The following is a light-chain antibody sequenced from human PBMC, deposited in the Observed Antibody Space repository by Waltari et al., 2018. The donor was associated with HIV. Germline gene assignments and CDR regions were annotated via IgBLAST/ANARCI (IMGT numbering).Light chain of an antibody. J-gene: IGKJ1*01. CDR3: HQAYTVPWS. Sequence: ILLTQSPSSLSGSVGDRVSMTCRASETVGTHVNWYQHRPGQAPRVLISRTSILQSGVPSRFSGSSSGSHVTLTISDLQPEDAATYYCHQAYTVPWSFGQGT. V-gene: IGKV1-39*01. CDR1: ETVGTH. CDR2: RTS.